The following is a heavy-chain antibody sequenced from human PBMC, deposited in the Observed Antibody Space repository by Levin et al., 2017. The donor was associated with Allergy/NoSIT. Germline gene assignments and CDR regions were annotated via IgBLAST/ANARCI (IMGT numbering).Heavy chain of an antibody. Sequence: ASVKVSCKASGYTFTGYYIHWVRQAPGQGLEWMGWINPHGGGTNYAQRVQGRVILTKDTSISTPYLEVSRLRSEDTALYYCTRDFSPIGPAGTNVDYWGQGPLVTVSS. CDR1: GYTFTGYY. D-gene: IGHD6-19*01. V-gene: IGHV1-2*02. J-gene: IGHJ4*02. CDR2: INPHGGGT. CDR3: TRDFSPIGPAGTNVDY.